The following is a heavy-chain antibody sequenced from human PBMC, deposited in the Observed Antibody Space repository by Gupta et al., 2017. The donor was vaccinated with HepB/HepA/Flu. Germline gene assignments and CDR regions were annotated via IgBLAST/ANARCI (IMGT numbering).Heavy chain of an antibody. J-gene: IGHJ3*02. CDR1: GFPFSSYS. D-gene: IGHD3-10*01. CDR2: ISSSSSYI. CDR3: SVVPAGNRGVIIRAFDI. V-gene: IGHV3-21*01. Sequence: EVQLVESGGGLVKPGGSLRLSCAASGFPFSSYSMNWVRQAPGKGLEWVSSISSSSSYIYYADSVKGRFTISRDNAKNSLYLQMNSLRAEDTAVYYCSVVPAGNRGVIIRAFDIWGQGTMVTVSS.